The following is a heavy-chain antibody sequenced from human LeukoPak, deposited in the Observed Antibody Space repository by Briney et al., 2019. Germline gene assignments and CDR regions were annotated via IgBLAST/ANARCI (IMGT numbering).Heavy chain of an antibody. CDR2: INPNSGGT. CDR3: ARVTTRYYYYMDV. CDR1: GYTFTSYG. D-gene: IGHD4-17*01. J-gene: IGHJ6*03. Sequence: GASVKVSCKASGYTFTSYGISWVRQAPGQGLEWMGWINPNSGGTNYAQKFQGRVTMTRDTSISTAYMELSRLRSDDTAVYYCARVTTRYYYYMDVWGKGTTVTVSS. V-gene: IGHV1-2*02.